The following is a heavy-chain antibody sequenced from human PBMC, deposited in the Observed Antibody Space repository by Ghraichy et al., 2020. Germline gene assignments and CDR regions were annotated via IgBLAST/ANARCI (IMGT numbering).Heavy chain of an antibody. D-gene: IGHD6-19*01. V-gene: IGHV4-4*07. CDR3: ARENVEVAGHDF. CDR1: GGSIGPFF. Sequence: SETLSLTCSVSGGSIGPFFWTWIQQSAGKRLEWIGRIFISGDTNYNPSLGGRVTMSLDTSKNQIHLKLTSLTAADTAIYYCARENVEVAGHDFWGQGTPVTVSS. CDR2: IFISGDT. J-gene: IGHJ4*02.